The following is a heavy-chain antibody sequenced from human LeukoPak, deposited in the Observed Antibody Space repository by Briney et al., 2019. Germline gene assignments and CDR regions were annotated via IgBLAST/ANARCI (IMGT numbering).Heavy chain of an antibody. CDR2: THYTGST. CDR3: ARGRGIYGPYYFDY. Sequence: SETLSLTCTVSGGSISSYYWSWIRQPPGKGLEYIGYTHYTGSTNYNPSLKSRVTISLDMSKNRFSLKLSSVTAADTAVDYCARGRGIYGPYYFDYWGQGTLVTVSS. CDR1: GGSISSYY. D-gene: IGHD3-16*01. V-gene: IGHV4-59*01. J-gene: IGHJ4*02.